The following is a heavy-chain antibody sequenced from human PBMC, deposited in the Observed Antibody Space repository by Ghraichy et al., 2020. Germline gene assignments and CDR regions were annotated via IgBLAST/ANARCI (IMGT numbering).Heavy chain of an antibody. CDR3: AKDISGTSLPYYFDY. V-gene: IGHV3-9*01. J-gene: IGHJ4*02. D-gene: IGHD3-10*01. CDR1: GFTFDDYA. Sequence: GGSLRLSCAASGFTFDDYAMHWVRQAPGKGLEWVSGISWNSGSIGYADSVKGRFTISRDNAKNSLYLQMNSLRAEDTALYYCAKDISGTSLPYYFDYWGQGTLVTVSS. CDR2: ISWNSGSI.